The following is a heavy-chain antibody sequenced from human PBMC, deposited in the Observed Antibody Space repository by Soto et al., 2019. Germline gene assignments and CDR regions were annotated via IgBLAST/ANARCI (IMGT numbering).Heavy chain of an antibody. J-gene: IGHJ4*02. CDR1: GGSISSTSYY. CDR2: IYYSGTT. Sequence: PSETLSLTCTVSGGSISSTSYYWGWIRQPPGKGLEWIGYIYYSGTTYSNPSLKSRVIISVDTSKNQFSLKLSSVTAADTAVYYCARLWRRVYRLAYWGQGTLVTVSS. D-gene: IGHD3-16*02. CDR3: ARLWRRVYRLAY. V-gene: IGHV4-39*01.